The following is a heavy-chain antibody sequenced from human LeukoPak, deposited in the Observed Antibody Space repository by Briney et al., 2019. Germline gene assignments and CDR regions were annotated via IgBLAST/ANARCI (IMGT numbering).Heavy chain of an antibody. D-gene: IGHD2-2*01. CDR2: IIPILGIA. CDR1: GGTFSSYA. V-gene: IGHV1-69*04. Sequence: ASVKVSCKASGGTFSSYAISWVRQAPGQGLEWMGRIIPILGIANYAQKFQGRVTITADKSTSTAYMELSSLRSEDTAVYYCTTGYCTSTSCSKGIEYWGQGTLVTVSS. CDR3: TTGYCTSTSCSKGIEY. J-gene: IGHJ4*02.